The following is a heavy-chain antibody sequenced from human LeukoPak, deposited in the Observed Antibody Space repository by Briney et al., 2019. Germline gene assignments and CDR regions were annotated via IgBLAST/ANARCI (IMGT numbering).Heavy chain of an antibody. D-gene: IGHD3-9*01. CDR2: INHSGST. V-gene: IGHV4-34*01. J-gene: IGHJ4*01. CDR3: ASQYDILTGPSFDY. Sequence: SETLSLTCAVYGGSFSGYYWSWIRQPPGKGLEWIGEINHSGSTNYNPSLKSRVTISVDTSKNQFSLKLSSVTAADTAVYYCASQYDILTGPSFDYWGHGTLVTVSS. CDR1: GGSFSGYY.